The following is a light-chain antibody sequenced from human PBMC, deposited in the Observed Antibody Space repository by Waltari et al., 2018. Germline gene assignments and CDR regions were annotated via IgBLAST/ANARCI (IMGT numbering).Light chain of an antibody. CDR2: GNG. V-gene: IGLV1-40*01. Sequence: QSVLTQPPSVSGAPGQRVTISCTGSSSNIGSGYDLHWYQQLPGTAPKLLIYGNGVRPSGVPDRFSAAKSGTSASLAITGLQAEDDADYYCQSYDDSLSGWVFGGGTKVTVL. CDR3: QSYDDSLSGWV. J-gene: IGLJ3*02. CDR1: SSNIGSGYD.